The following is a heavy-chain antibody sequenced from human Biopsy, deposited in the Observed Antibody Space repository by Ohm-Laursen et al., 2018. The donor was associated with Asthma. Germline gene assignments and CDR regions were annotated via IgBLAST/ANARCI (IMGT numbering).Heavy chain of an antibody. Sequence: SLRLSCAASGFTFSIYDIHWVRQAPGKGPEWVALISYDGREKGYVDSVKGRFTISRDNFRNTLYVEMSSLRPEDSATYYCAKDRFDGSVTSHYYYYGIDVWGQGTAVTVSS. CDR2: ISYDGREK. J-gene: IGHJ6*02. CDR1: GFTFSIYD. V-gene: IGHV3-30*18. CDR3: AKDRFDGSVTSHYYYYGIDV. D-gene: IGHD3-10*01.